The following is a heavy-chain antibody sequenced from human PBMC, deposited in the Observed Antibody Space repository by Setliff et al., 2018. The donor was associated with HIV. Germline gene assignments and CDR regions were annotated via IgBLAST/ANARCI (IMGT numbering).Heavy chain of an antibody. J-gene: IGHJ4*02. CDR3: ASPMFYDGKVV. CDR2: INPNNGDT. CDR1: GYTFTAYY. Sequence: ASVKVSCKASGYTFTAYYLHWVRQAPGQGLEWMGRINPNNGDTKYSQKFQDRVTLTSDMSANTVYMDLTTLRSEDTAEYYCASPMFYDGKVVWGQGTPVTVSS. V-gene: IGHV1-2*06. D-gene: IGHD3-22*01.